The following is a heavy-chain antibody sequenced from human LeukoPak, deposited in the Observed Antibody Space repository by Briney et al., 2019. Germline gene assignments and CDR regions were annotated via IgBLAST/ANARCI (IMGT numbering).Heavy chain of an antibody. D-gene: IGHD3-9*01. CDR3: ARTSYDIFTGYYSGGGPFDY. J-gene: IGHJ4*02. CDR1: GGSISSGSYY. Sequence: PSETLSLTCTVSGGSISSGSYYWTWIRQPAGKGPEWIGRIYSSGRTNYNPSLKSRVTISIDTSKKQFSLKLSSVTAADTAVYYCARTSYDIFTGYYSGGGPFDYWGQGTLVTVSS. CDR2: IYSSGRT. V-gene: IGHV4-61*02.